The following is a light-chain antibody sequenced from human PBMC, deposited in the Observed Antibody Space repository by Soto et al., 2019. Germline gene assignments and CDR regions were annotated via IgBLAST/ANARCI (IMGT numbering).Light chain of an antibody. Sequence: QSALTQPRSVSGSPGQSVTISCTGTSSDVGGYNYVSWYQQHPGKPPKLMICDVSKLPSGVPDRFSGSKSGNAASLTISGLQAEDDADYYCCSYAGSYTWVFGGGTKLTVL. CDR3: CSYAGSYTWV. CDR2: DVS. V-gene: IGLV2-11*01. CDR1: SSDVGGYNY. J-gene: IGLJ3*02.